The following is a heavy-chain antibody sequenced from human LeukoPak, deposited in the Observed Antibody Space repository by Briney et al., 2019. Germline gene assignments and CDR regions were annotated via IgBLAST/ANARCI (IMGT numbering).Heavy chain of an antibody. CDR1: GLTFGDYA. CDR3: AKDTSIGKYCTNGVCSPFDY. D-gene: IGHD2-8*01. CDR2: ISDSGDYT. V-gene: IGHV3-23*01. Sequence: GGSLRLSCTASGLTFGDYALSWVRQAPGQGLEWVSVISDSGDYTSYADSVRGRFTISRDNSRNTLYLQMISLRPEDTAVYYCAKDTSIGKYCTNGVCSPFDYWGQGTLVTVSS. J-gene: IGHJ4*02.